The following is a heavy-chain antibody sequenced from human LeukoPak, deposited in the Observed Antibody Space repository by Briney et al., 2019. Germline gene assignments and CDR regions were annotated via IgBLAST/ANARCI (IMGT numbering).Heavy chain of an antibody. CDR1: GYTFTGYY. CDR3: ARDTSVVPAAMLDY. D-gene: IGHD2-2*01. CDR2: INPNSGGT. J-gene: IGHJ4*02. Sequence: ASVKVSCKASGYTFTGYYMHWVRQAPGQGLEWMGWINPNSGGTNYAQKFQGRVTMTRDTSISTAYMELSRLRSDDTAVYYCARDTSVVPAAMLDYWGQGTLVTVSS. V-gene: IGHV1-2*02.